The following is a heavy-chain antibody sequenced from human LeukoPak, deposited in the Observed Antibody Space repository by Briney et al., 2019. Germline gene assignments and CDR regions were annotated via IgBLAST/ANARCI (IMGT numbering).Heavy chain of an antibody. J-gene: IGHJ4*02. Sequence: GGSLRLSCAASGFTFSSYAMSWVRQAPGKGLEWVSSISGSGGSTYYADSVKGRFTISRDNSKNTLHLQMNSLRAEDTAVYYCAGVYGGNRHFDYWGQGTLVTVSS. D-gene: IGHD4-23*01. V-gene: IGHV3-23*01. CDR3: AGVYGGNRHFDY. CDR2: ISGSGGST. CDR1: GFTFSSYA.